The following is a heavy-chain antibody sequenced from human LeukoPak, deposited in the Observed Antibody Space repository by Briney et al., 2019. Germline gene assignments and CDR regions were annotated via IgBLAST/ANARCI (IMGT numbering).Heavy chain of an antibody. Sequence: AGGSLRLSCAASGFTFSSYGMSWVRQAPGKGLEWVSAISGSGGSTYYADSVKGRFTISRDNSKNTLYLQMNSLRAEDTAVYYCAKQGGSQTRYMDVRGKGTTVTVSS. CDR2: ISGSGGST. J-gene: IGHJ6*03. CDR1: GFTFSSYG. V-gene: IGHV3-23*01. D-gene: IGHD1-26*01. CDR3: AKQGGSQTRYMDV.